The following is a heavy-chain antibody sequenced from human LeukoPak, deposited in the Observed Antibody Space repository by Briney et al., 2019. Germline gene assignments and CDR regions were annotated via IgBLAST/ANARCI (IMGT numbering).Heavy chain of an antibody. Sequence: GGSLGLSCAASGRTFSGYSMNWVRQAPGKGLEWVSSISSSSSYIYYADSVKGRFTISRDNAKNSLYLQMNSLRAEDTAVYYCASQEYSSGWGHNWFDPWGQGTRVTVSS. J-gene: IGHJ5*02. CDR2: ISSSSSYI. V-gene: IGHV3-21*01. D-gene: IGHD6-19*01. CDR1: GRTFSGYS. CDR3: ASQEYSSGWGHNWFDP.